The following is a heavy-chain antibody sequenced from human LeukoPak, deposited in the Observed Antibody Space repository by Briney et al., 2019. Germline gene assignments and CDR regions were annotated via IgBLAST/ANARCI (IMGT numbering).Heavy chain of an antibody. V-gene: IGHV4-59*01. CDR2: IYNSGST. CDR3: ARAQGKTIFGVVPWGRAFDI. D-gene: IGHD3-3*01. J-gene: IGHJ3*02. Sequence: SETLSLTCTVSGDSISIYYWSWLRQPPGKGLEWIGYIYNSGSTNYNPSLKSRVTISVDTSKNQFSLKLTSVTAADTAVYYCARAQGKTIFGVVPWGRAFDIWGQGTMVTVSS. CDR1: GDSISIYY.